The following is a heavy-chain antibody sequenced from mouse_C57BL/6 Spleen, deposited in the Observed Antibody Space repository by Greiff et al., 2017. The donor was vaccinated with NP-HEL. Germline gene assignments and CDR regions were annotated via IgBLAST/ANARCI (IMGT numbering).Heavy chain of an antibody. D-gene: IGHD2-4*01. V-gene: IGHV3-6*01. CDR1: GYSITSGYY. Sequence: EVQLQQSGPGLVKPSQSLSLTCSVTGYSITSGYYWNWIRQFPGNKLEWMGYISYDGSNNYNPSLKNRISITRDTSKNQFFLKLNSVTTEDTATYYCARGGYKDYDDAMDYWGQGTSVTVSS. CDR2: ISYDGSN. CDR3: ARGGYKDYDDAMDY. J-gene: IGHJ4*01.